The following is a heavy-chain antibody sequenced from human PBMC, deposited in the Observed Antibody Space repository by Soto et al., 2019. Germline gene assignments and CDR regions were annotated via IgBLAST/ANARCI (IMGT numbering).Heavy chain of an antibody. CDR3: ARLRAVAGGYYYYYYGMDV. Sequence: PSDTLSLTSTVSGGSISSYYWSWIRQPPGKGLEWIGYIYYSGSTNYNPSLKSRVTISVDTSKNQFSLKLSSVTAADTAVYYCARLRAVAGGYYYYYYGMDVWGQVTTVTVSS. V-gene: IGHV4-59*07. CDR2: IYYSGST. CDR1: GGSISSYY. D-gene: IGHD6-19*01. J-gene: IGHJ6*02.